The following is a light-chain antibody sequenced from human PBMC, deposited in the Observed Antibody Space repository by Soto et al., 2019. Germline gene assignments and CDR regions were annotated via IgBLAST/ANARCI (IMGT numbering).Light chain of an antibody. Sequence: EIVLTQSPATLSLSPGERATLSCRASQSISSYLAWYQQKPGQAPRLLIYDASNRATGIPARFSASGSGTDFTLIISNLEPEDFAVYYCQQRNSWPPITFGQGTRLHIK. V-gene: IGKV3-11*01. J-gene: IGKJ5*01. CDR3: QQRNSWPPIT. CDR2: DAS. CDR1: QSISSY.